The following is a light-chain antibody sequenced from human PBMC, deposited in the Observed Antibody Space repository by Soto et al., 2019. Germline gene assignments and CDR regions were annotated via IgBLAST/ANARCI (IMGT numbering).Light chain of an antibody. CDR3: CIYGGTSWV. V-gene: IGLV2-14*01. CDR1: FSDINTYNF. CDR2: DVS. J-gene: IGLJ3*02. Sequence: QSALTQPASVSGSPGQSITISCTGTFSDINTYNFVSWFRQHPGKAPKLMIYDVSSRPSGVSDRFSGSKSGKTASLTISGLQAEDEADYYCCIYGGTSWVFGGGTKVTVL.